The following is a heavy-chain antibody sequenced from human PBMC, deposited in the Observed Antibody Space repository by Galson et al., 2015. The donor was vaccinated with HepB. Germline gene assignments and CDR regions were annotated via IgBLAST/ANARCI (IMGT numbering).Heavy chain of an antibody. CDR1: GFTFSSYG. Sequence: SLRLSCAASGFTFSSYGMHWVRQAPGKGLEWVAVIWYDGSNKYYADSVKGRFTISRDNSKNTLYLQMNSLRAEDTAVYYCARDRGDTYCYDSSALGYWGQGTLVTVSS. V-gene: IGHV3-33*01. J-gene: IGHJ4*02. CDR3: ARDRGDTYCYDSSALGY. D-gene: IGHD3-22*01. CDR2: IWYDGSNK.